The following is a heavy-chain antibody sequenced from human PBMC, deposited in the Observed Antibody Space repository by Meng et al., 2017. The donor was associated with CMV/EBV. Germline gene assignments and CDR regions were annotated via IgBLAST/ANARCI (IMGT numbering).Heavy chain of an antibody. J-gene: IGHJ3*02. CDR2: ISAYNGNT. CDR3: AREGLPGMLLPPGI. V-gene: IGHV1-18*01. CDR1: GYTFTSYG. D-gene: IGHD3-16*01. Sequence: ASVTVSCKSSGYTFTSYGISWVRQAPGQGLEWMGWISAYNGNTNYAQKLQSRVTMTTDTSTSTAYMELRSLRSDDTAVYYCAREGLPGMLLPPGIWGQGTMVTVSS.